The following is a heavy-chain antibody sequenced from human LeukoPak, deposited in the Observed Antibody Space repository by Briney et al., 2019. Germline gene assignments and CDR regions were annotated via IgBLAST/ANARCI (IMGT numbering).Heavy chain of an antibody. CDR3: AKDRYCSSTSCYAGFDY. J-gene: IGHJ4*02. V-gene: IGHV3-23*01. Sequence: GGSLRLSCVASGFTFSSYAMSWVRQAPGKGLEWVSVISGSGGSTYYADSVKGRFTISRDNSKNTLYLQMNSLRAEDTAVYYCAKDRYCSSTSCYAGFDYWGQGTLVTVSS. D-gene: IGHD2-2*01. CDR1: GFTFSSYA. CDR2: ISGSGGST.